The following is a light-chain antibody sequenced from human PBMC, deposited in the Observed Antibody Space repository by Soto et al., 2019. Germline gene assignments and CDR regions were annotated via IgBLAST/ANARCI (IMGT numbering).Light chain of an antibody. CDR1: SSNIGGNS. CDR3: GSWDSSLSAYV. CDR2: DDN. Sequence: QSVMTQPPSVSAAPGQKVTISCSGSSSNIGGNSVSWYQQLPGTAPKLLIYDDNKRPSGIPDRFSGSKSGTSATLGITGCQTGDEADYYCGSWDSSLSAYVFGIGTKLTVL. J-gene: IGLJ1*01. V-gene: IGLV1-51*01.